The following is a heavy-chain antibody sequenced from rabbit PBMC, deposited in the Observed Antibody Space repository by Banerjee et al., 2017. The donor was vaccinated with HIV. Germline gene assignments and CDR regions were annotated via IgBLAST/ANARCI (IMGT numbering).Heavy chain of an antibody. CDR1: GFDFSSYW. J-gene: IGHJ4*01. D-gene: IGHD4-1*01. Sequence: QSLEESGGGLVQPGGSLKLSCKASGFDFSSYWMSWVRQAPGKGLEWIGCINTSSGNTVYATWAKGRFTISKASWTTVTLQMTSLTAADTASYFCARDLAGVIGWNFNLWGPGTLVTVS. CDR3: ARDLAGVIGWNFNL. V-gene: IGHV1S40*01. CDR2: INTSSGNT.